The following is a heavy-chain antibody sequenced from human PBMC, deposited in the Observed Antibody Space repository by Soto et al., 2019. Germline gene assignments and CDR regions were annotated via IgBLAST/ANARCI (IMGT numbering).Heavy chain of an antibody. Sequence: ASVKVSCRASGYTFISHGISWVRQAPGQGLEWMGWISGKNGNTNYAQKFQGRVTLTTDTSTSTAYLELRSLRSDDTAVYYCARVSSSIVVVPDYGMDVWGQGTTVTVSS. J-gene: IGHJ6*02. CDR2: ISGKNGNT. CDR1: GYTFISHG. D-gene: IGHD2-2*01. CDR3: ARVSSSIVVVPDYGMDV. V-gene: IGHV1-18*04.